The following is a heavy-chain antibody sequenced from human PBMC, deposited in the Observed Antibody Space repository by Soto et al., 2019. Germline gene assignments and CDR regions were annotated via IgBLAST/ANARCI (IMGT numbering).Heavy chain of an antibody. V-gene: IGHV3-7*01. J-gene: IGHJ4*02. CDR1: GFTFSFYW. D-gene: IGHD3-16*01. Sequence: GGSLRLSCAASGFTFSFYWMNWVRQAPGKGLEWVANIKQDGSEKYYVDSVKGRFTISRDNAKNSLYLQMNSLRAEDTAVYYCARGASTYDYILDHWGQGTLVTVSS. CDR2: IKQDGSEK. CDR3: ARGASTYDYILDH.